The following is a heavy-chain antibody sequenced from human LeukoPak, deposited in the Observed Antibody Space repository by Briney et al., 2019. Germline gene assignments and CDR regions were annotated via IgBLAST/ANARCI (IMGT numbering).Heavy chain of an antibody. J-gene: IGHJ4*02. Sequence: GASVKVSCKASGGTFSSYAISWVRQAPGQGREWMGGIIPIFGTANYAQKLQGRVTITADESTSTAYMELSSLRSEDTAVYYCAREGAARSFDYWGQGTLVTVSS. CDR3: AREGAARSFDY. V-gene: IGHV1-69*13. D-gene: IGHD6-6*01. CDR1: GGTFSSYA. CDR2: IIPIFGTA.